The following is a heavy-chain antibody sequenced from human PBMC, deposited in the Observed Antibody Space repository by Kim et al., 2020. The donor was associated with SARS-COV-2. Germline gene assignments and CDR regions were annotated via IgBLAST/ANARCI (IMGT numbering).Heavy chain of an antibody. J-gene: IGHJ6*02. CDR3: ASSGWSRPPNADYYYYYGMDV. D-gene: IGHD6-19*01. Sequence: SVKVSCKASVGTFSSYAISWVRQAPGQGLEWMGGIIPIFGTANYAQKFQGRVTITADESTSTAYMELSSLRSEDTAVYYCASSGWSRPPNADYYYYYGMDVWGQGTTVTVSS. CDR1: VGTFSSYA. V-gene: IGHV1-69*13. CDR2: IIPIFGTA.